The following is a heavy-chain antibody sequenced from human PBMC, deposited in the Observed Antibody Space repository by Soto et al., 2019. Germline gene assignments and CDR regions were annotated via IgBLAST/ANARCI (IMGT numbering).Heavy chain of an antibody. Sequence: VKVSCKVSGYTLTELSMHWVRQAPGKGLEWMGGFDPEDGETIYAQKFQGRVTMTGDTSTDTAYMELSSLRSEDTAVYYCETDGYYDSSGYPPDYWGQGTLVTVYS. J-gene: IGHJ4*02. V-gene: IGHV1-24*01. CDR1: GYTLTELS. CDR3: ETDGYYDSSGYPPDY. D-gene: IGHD3-22*01. CDR2: FDPEDGET.